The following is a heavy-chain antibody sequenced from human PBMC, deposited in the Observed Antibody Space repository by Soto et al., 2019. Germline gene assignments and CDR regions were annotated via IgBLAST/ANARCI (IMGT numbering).Heavy chain of an antibody. CDR2: INPSGGIT. D-gene: IGHD2-2*01. Sequence: ASVKVSCKASGYTLTSYYLLWVRQAPGQGPEWMGIINPSGGITNDAQKFQDRVTMTSDTSTSTVYMELSSLRSEDTAVYYCARGISTTRYYYYYGMDVWGQGTTVTVSS. CDR1: GYTLTSYY. V-gene: IGHV1-46*01. CDR3: ARGISTTRYYYYYGMDV. J-gene: IGHJ6*02.